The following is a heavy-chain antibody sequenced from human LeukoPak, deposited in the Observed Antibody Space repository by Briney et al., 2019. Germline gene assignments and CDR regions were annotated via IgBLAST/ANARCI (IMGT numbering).Heavy chain of an antibody. V-gene: IGHV3-7*01. J-gene: IGHJ4*02. CDR3: ARYSQLASHDY. CDR2: IKEDGSEK. Sequence: GGSLRLSCAASGFTFSSYGMHWVRQAPGKGLEWVANIKEDGSEKYYVDSVKGRFTISRDNAKNSLCLQMNSLRAEDTAVYYCARYSQLASHDYWGQGTLVTASS. CDR1: GFTFSSYG. D-gene: IGHD6-6*01.